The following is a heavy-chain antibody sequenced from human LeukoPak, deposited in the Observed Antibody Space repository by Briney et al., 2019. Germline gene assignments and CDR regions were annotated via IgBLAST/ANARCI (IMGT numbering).Heavy chain of an antibody. CDR1: GYTFTSYY. CDR2: INPSGGST. Sequence: GASVKVSCKASGYTFTSYYMHWVRQAPGQGLEWMGIINPSGGSTSYAQKFQGRVTMTRDTSTSTVYMELSSLRSEDTAVYYCARSALIVGATPHFDYWGQGTLVTVSS. CDR3: ARSALIVGATPHFDY. D-gene: IGHD1-26*01. J-gene: IGHJ4*02. V-gene: IGHV1-46*01.